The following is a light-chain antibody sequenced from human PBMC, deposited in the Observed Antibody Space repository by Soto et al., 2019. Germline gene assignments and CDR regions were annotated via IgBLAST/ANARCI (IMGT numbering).Light chain of an antibody. CDR3: QSYDSSLRGI. J-gene: IGLJ2*01. CDR2: GNT. V-gene: IGLV1-40*01. Sequence: QSVLTQPPSVSGAPGQRVTISCSGSSSNLGAGYDVSWYQQLPRTAPKLLIYGNTNRPSGVPDRFSASKSGTSASLAITGRQAEDEADYYCQSYDSSLRGIFGGGTKLTVL. CDR1: SSNLGAGYD.